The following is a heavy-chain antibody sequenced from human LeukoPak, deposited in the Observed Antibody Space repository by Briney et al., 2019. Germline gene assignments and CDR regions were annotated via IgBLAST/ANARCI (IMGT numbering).Heavy chain of an antibody. CDR3: ARDHNWGFDH. D-gene: IGHD3-16*01. V-gene: IGHV3-48*03. CDR1: GFIFSNYE. Sequence: PGGSLRLFCAASGFIFSNYEMNWVRQTPGKGLEWVSYISDHGKSRNYVDSVKGRFAISRDNAKNSLYLQMNSLRDEDTAVYYCARDHNWGFDHWGQGTLVTVSS. J-gene: IGHJ4*02. CDR2: ISDHGKSR.